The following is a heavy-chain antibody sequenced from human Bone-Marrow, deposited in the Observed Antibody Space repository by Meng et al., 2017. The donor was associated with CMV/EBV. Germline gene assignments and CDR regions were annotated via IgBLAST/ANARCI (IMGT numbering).Heavy chain of an antibody. J-gene: IGHJ4*02. CDR1: GVSFSGYY. CDR2: INHSGRT. V-gene: IGHV4-34*01. Sequence: AVYGVSFSGYYWSWIRQPPGKGLEWIGEINHSGRTNYNPSLKSRVTISVDTSKNQFSLKLSSVTAADTAVYYCARAGSSGYYSPFVYWGQGTLVTVSS. D-gene: IGHD3-22*01. CDR3: ARAGSSGYYSPFVY.